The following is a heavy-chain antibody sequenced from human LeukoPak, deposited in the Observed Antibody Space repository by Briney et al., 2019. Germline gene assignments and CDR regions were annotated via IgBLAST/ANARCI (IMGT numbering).Heavy chain of an antibody. J-gene: IGHJ6*02. CDR3: ARLRYYGMDV. V-gene: IGHV3-48*04. CDR1: GFTFSSYG. Sequence: GGSLRLSCAASGFTFSSYGMHWVRQAPGKGLEWVSYTSSSSSTIYYADSVKSRFTISSDNAKNSLYLQMNSLRAEDTAVYYCARLRYYGMDVWGQGTTVTVSS. CDR2: TSSSSSTI.